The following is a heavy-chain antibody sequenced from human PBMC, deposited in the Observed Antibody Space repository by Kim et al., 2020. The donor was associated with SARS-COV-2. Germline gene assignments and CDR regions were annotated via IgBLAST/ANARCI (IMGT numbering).Heavy chain of an antibody. J-gene: IGHJ4*02. CDR1: GYTFTGYY. V-gene: IGHV1-2*02. Sequence: ASVKVSCKASGYTFTGYYMHWVRQAPGQGLEWMGWINPNSGGTNYAQKFQGRVTMTRDTSISTAYMELSRLRSDDTAVYYCARDSPRVAGFPSFDYWGQGTLVTVSS. CDR3: ARDSPRVAGFPSFDY. CDR2: INPNSGGT. D-gene: IGHD6-19*01.